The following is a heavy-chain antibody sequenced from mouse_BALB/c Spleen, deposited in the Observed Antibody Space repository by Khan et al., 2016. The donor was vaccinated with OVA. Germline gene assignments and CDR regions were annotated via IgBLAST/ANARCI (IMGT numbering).Heavy chain of an antibody. CDR1: GYSFTNYI. J-gene: IGHJ3*01. D-gene: IGHD1-1*01. CDR2: INPYNDGA. CDR3: AGEYGRSFWFAY. Sequence: VRLQQSGPELVKPGASVKISCQASGYSFTNYIIHWVKQNPGQGLEWIGYINPYNDGAKYNEKFKGKATLTSDKSSSTAYMELSGLTSEDSAVSYCAGEYGRSFWFAYWGQGTLVTVSA. V-gene: IGHV1S136*01.